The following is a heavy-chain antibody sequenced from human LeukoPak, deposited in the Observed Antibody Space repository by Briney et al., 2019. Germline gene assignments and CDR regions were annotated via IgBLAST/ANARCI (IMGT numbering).Heavy chain of an antibody. V-gene: IGHV1-18*01. D-gene: IGHD3-9*01. J-gene: IGHJ4*02. CDR2: ISAYNGDT. CDR1: GYTFINYG. Sequence: GASVKVSCEASGYTFINYGFSWVRQAPGQGLEWMGWISAYNGDTKYAPNFQGRVIMTTDTATSTGYMELRSLKSDDTAVYYCARDQGIVTRYWLDHWGQGTRVTVSS. CDR3: ARDQGIVTRYWLDH.